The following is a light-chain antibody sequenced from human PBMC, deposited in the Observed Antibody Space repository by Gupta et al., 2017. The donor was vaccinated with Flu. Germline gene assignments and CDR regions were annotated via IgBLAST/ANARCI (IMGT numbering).Light chain of an antibody. CDR2: SDN. CDR1: SSNIGRST. Sequence: SSSNIGRSTVNWYQQLPGTAPKDLIYSDNQRTSGVPDRFSGSKSGTSASLTISGLQSEDEADYFCAAWDDRLSVVVFGGGTKLTVL. J-gene: IGLJ2*01. V-gene: IGLV1-44*01. CDR3: AAWDDRLSVVV.